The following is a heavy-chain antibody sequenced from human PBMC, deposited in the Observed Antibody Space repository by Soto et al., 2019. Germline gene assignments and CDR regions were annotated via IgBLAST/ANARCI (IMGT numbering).Heavy chain of an antibody. J-gene: IGHJ6*02. CDR1: GYTFTSYA. V-gene: IGHV1-3*01. D-gene: IGHD3-10*01. CDR3: ARGPMVRGKGRDYYYGMDV. CDR2: INAGNGNT. Sequence: QVQLVQSVAEVKKPGASVKVSCKASGYTFTSYAMHWVRQAPGQRLEWMGWINAGNGNTKYSQKFQGRVTITRDTSASTAYRELSSLRSEDTAVYYCARGPMVRGKGRDYYYGMDVWGQGTTVTVSS.